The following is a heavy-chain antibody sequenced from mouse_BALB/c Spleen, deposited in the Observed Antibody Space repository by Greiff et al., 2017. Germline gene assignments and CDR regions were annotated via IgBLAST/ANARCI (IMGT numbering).Heavy chain of an antibody. J-gene: IGHJ3*01. CDR3: ARGGGNYGAWFAY. V-gene: IGHV1S81*02. CDR1: GYTFTSYW. CDR2: INPSNGRT. D-gene: IGHD2-1*01. Sequence: QVQLQQPGAELVKPGASVKLSCKASGYTFTSYWMHWVKQRPGQGLEWIGEINPSNGRTNYNEKFKSKASLTVDKSSSTAYMQLSSLTSEDSAVYSCARGGGNYGAWFAYWGQGTLVTVSA.